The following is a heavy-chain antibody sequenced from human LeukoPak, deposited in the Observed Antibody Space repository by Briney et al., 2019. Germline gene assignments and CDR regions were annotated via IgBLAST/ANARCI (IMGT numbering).Heavy chain of an antibody. CDR2: INPNRGGT. CDR1: GYTFTGYY. CDR3: ARDGVSASYFIDY. J-gene: IGHJ4*02. V-gene: IGHV1-2*02. Sequence: ASXXXSCKASGYTFTGYYMHWVGQAPGQGGEGMGWINPNRGGTNYEQKFQGRGTITRDTAIRKDYMELSRLRSDDTAVYYCARDGVSASYFIDYGGQGTLVTVS. D-gene: IGHD1-26*01.